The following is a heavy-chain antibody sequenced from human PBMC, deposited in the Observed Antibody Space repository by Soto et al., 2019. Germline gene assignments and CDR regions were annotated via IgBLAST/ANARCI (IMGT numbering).Heavy chain of an antibody. Sequence: QVQLVESGGGVVQPGRSLRLSCAASGFTFSNYAMHWVRQAPGKGLEWVAVISYDGNNKYYADSVKGRFTISRDNSKNRLSLQMNSLRAEDAAVYYCARALEHYYGSGVNWFDPWGQGTLVTVSS. CDR1: GFTFSNYA. D-gene: IGHD3-10*01. CDR3: ARALEHYYGSGVNWFDP. J-gene: IGHJ5*02. V-gene: IGHV3-30-3*01. CDR2: ISYDGNNK.